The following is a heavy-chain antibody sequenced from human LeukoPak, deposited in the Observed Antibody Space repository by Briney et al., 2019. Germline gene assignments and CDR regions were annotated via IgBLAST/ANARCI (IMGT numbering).Heavy chain of an antibody. Sequence: SETLSLTCTVSGYSISSGYYWGWIRQPPGKGLEWIGSIYHSGSTYYNPSLKSRVTISVGTSKNQFSLKLSSVTAADTAVYYCARERYYYDSSGYYPTSNNWGQGTLVTVSS. CDR3: ARERYYYDSSGYYPTSNN. CDR1: GYSISSGYY. J-gene: IGHJ4*02. D-gene: IGHD3-22*01. V-gene: IGHV4-38-2*02. CDR2: IYHSGST.